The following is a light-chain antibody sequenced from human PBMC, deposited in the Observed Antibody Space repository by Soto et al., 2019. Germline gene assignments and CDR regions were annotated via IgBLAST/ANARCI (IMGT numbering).Light chain of an antibody. CDR3: AAWDDSLSGVV. Sequence: QSVLTQPPSASATPGQRVTISCSGSDYNVGINFVYWYQQLPGTAPKLLIYTNDQRPSGVPDRFSGSKSGTSASLAISGLRSEDEADYYCAAWDDSLSGVVSGGGTQLTVL. CDR2: TND. V-gene: IGLV1-47*02. CDR1: DYNVGINF. J-gene: IGLJ2*01.